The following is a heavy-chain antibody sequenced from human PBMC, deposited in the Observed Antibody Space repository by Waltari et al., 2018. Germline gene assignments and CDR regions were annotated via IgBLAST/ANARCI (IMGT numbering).Heavy chain of an antibody. CDR3: ARHEFGSGYLYYFDY. CDR2: IYPGDSDT. J-gene: IGHJ4*02. CDR1: GYSFTSYW. D-gene: IGHD3-22*01. V-gene: IGHV5-51*01. Sequence: EVQLVQSGAEVKQPGESLKISCKGSGYSFTSYWIGWVPQMPGKGLEGMGIIYPGDSDTRYSPSFQGQVTISADKSISTAYLQWSSLKASDTAMYYCARHEFGSGYLYYFDYWGQGTLVTVSS.